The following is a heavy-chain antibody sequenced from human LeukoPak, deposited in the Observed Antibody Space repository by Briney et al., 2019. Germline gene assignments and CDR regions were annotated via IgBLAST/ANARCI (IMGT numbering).Heavy chain of an antibody. CDR2: INPSGGST. V-gene: IGHV1-46*01. D-gene: IGHD2-2*01. CDR3: AIHNPRTWLFDY. J-gene: IGHJ4*02. CDR1: GYTFTSYY. Sequence: ASVKVSCKASGYTFTSYYIHWVRQAPGQGLEWMGIINPSGGSTNYAQNFQGRVTMTEDTSTDTAYMELSSLRSEDTAVYYCAIHNPRTWLFDYWGQGTLVTVSS.